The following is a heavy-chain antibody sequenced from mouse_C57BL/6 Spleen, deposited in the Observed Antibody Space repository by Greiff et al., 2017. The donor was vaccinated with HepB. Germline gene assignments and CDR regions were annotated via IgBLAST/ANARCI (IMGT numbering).Heavy chain of an antibody. J-gene: IGHJ3*01. CDR3: ARDYDDYQAWFAY. V-gene: IGHV1-64*01. Sequence: QVQLQQPGAELVKPGASVKLSCKASGYTFTSYWMHWVKQRPGQGLEWIGMIHPNSGSTNYNEKFKSKATLTVDKSSSTAYMQLSSLTSEDSAVYYGARDYDDYQAWFAYWGQGTLVTVSA. CDR2: IHPNSGST. D-gene: IGHD2-4*01. CDR1: GYTFTSYW.